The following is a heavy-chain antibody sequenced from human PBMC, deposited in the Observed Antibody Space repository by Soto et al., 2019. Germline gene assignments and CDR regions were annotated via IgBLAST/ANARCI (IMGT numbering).Heavy chain of an antibody. V-gene: IGHV3-7*03. CDR3: ARDVGGSLDY. CDR1: GFTFSNYW. CDR2: MKQDGSDK. Sequence: GSLRLSCTAFGFTFSNYWMAWVRQAPGEGLEWVANMKQDGSDKNYVDSVKGRFTISRDNAENSLYLQMNSLRVEDTAVYYCARDVGGSLDYWGQGTPVTVSS. D-gene: IGHD1-26*01. J-gene: IGHJ4*02.